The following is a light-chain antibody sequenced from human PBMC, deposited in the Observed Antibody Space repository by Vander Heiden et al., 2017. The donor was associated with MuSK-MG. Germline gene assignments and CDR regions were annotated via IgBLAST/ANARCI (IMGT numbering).Light chain of an antibody. CDR1: KLENKY. CDR2: QDS. CDR3: QAWDSSISAV. V-gene: IGLV3-1*01. Sequence: SYELTQPPSVSGSPGQTASITCSGDKLENKYVSWYQQKPGQSPVLVIYQDSKRPSGIPERFSGSNSGNTATLTISGTQAMDEADYYCQAWDSSISAVFGGGTKLTV. J-gene: IGLJ2*01.